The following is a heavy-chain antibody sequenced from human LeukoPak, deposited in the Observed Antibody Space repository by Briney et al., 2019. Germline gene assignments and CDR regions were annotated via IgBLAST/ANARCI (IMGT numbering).Heavy chain of an antibody. J-gene: IGHJ4*02. CDR1: GFTFSSYA. V-gene: IGHV3-23*01. Sequence: GGSLRLSCAASGFTFSSYAMSWVRQAPGKGLEWVSAISGSGGSTYYADSVKGRFTISRDNSKNTLYLQMNSLRAEDTAVYYCAKDGGNYGVVGSSLDYWGQGTLVTVSS. D-gene: IGHD4-23*01. CDR2: ISGSGGST. CDR3: AKDGGNYGVVGSSLDY.